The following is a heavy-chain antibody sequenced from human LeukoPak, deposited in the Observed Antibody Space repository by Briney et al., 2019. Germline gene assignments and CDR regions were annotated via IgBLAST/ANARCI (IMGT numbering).Heavy chain of an antibody. CDR2: VDPEDGET. CDR1: GYTFTDYY. J-gene: IGHJ6*03. CDR3: ARGNYDFWSGPFPGYYYYYMDV. D-gene: IGHD3-3*01. Sequence: GATVKISCKASGYTFTDYYMHWVQQAPGKGLEWMGRVDPEDGETIYAEKFQGRVTITADTSTDTAYMELSSLRSEDTAVYYCARGNYDFWSGPFPGYYYYYMDVWGKGTTVTVSS. V-gene: IGHV1-69-2*01.